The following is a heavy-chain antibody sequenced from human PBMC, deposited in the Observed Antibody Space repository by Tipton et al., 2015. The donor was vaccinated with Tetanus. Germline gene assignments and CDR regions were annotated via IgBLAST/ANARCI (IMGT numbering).Heavy chain of an antibody. D-gene: IGHD3-10*01. CDR1: GGSISSSSYY. V-gene: IGHV4-39*01. CDR2: IYYSGST. Sequence: TLSLTCTASGGSISSSSYYWGWIRQPPGKGLEWIGSIYYSGSTYYNPSLKSRVTISVDTSKNQFSLKLSSVTAADTAVYYCARHEAGVDAFDIWGQGTMATVSS. J-gene: IGHJ3*02. CDR3: ARHEAGVDAFDI.